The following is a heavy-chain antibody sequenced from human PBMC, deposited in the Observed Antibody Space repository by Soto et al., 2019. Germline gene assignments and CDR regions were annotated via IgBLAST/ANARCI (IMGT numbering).Heavy chain of an antibody. V-gene: IGHV4-34*08. D-gene: IGHD1-7*01. Sequence: PSETLSLTCAVYGGTFSGYHWSWIRQSPGKGLEWIGDISRSGTTTYNPSLESRVTFSLETSKYQFSLRLTSVTAADTAVYYCARRSKNTGTPVMGFDPWAQGTLVTVSS. CDR2: ISRSGTT. J-gene: IGHJ5*02. CDR3: ARRSKNTGTPVMGFDP. CDR1: GGTFSGYH.